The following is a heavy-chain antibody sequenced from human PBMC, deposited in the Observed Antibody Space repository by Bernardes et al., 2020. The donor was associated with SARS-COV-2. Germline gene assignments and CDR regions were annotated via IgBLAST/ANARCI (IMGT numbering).Heavy chain of an antibody. V-gene: IGHV4-39*07. CDR3: ARLWGSQD. Sequence: WIGSINYSETTYNPSLKSRVTISMDTSKNQLSLSLRSVTAADTAVYYCARLWGSQDWGQGILVTVSS. CDR2: INYSETT. D-gene: IGHD3-16*01. J-gene: IGHJ4*02.